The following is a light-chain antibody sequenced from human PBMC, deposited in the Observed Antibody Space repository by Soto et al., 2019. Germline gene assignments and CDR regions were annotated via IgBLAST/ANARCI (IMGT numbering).Light chain of an antibody. CDR3: QQYANLPIT. J-gene: IGKJ5*01. V-gene: IGKV1-5*01. CDR1: QSISSW. CDR2: DAS. Sequence: DIQMTQSASTLSASLGDRVTITCRASQSISSWLAWYQQKPGKAPKLLIYDASSLESGVPSRFSGRGSGTEFTLTISSLQPDDFATYYCQQYANLPITFGQGTRLEIK.